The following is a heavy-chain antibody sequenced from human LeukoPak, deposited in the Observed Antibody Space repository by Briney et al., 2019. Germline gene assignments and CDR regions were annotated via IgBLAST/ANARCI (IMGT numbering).Heavy chain of an antibody. D-gene: IGHD6-13*01. Sequence: SQTLSLTCAIPGDSVSSNSAAWNWIRQSPSRGLEWLGRTYYRSNWYNDYAVSVKSRMTINPDTSKNQFSLQLNSVTPEDTAVYYCARTAEYSSTWYYFDYWDQGTLVTVSS. CDR1: GDSVSSNSAA. V-gene: IGHV6-1*01. CDR3: ARTAEYSSTWYYFDY. CDR2: TYYRSNWYN. J-gene: IGHJ4*02.